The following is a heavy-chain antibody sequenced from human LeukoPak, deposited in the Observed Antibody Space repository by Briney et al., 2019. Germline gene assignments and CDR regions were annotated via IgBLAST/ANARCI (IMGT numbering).Heavy chain of an antibody. J-gene: IGHJ4*02. CDR3: ARGGGYFNY. Sequence: SETLSLTCAVYGGSFSGYYWSWIRQPPGKGLEWIGEINHSGRTNYNPSLKSRVTISVDTSKTQLSLKLSSVTAADTAVYYCARGGGYFNYWGQGTLVTVSS. V-gene: IGHV4-34*01. CDR2: INHSGRT. D-gene: IGHD3-16*01. CDR1: GGSFSGYY.